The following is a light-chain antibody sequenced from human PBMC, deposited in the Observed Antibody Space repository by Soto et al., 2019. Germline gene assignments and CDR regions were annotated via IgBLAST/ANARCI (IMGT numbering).Light chain of an antibody. CDR3: AAWDDSLSGYV. CDR2: RNN. Sequence: QSVLTQPPSASGTPGQRVTISCSGSSSNIGSNYVYWYQQLPGTAPKLLISRNNQRPSGVPDRFSGSKSGTSASLAISGLRSEDEADYYCAAWDDSLSGYVFGTVTKLTVL. CDR1: SSNIGSNY. J-gene: IGLJ1*01. V-gene: IGLV1-47*01.